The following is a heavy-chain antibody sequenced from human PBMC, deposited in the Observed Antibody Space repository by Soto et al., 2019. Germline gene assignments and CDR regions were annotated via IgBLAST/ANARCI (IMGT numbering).Heavy chain of an antibody. D-gene: IGHD1-26*01. J-gene: IGHJ4*02. CDR2: IIPIFGTT. Sequence: GASVKVSCKASGGTFSSYAISWVRQAPGQGLEWMGGIIPIFGTTNFAPKFQGRVTITADESASTAYMELSSLRSEDTAVYYCARDYYIVGAIRLDYWGQGTLVTVSS. CDR3: ARDYYIVGAIRLDY. CDR1: GGTFSSYA. V-gene: IGHV1-69*13.